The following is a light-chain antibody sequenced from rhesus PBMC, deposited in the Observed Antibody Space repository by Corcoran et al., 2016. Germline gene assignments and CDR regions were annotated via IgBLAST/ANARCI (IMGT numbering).Light chain of an antibody. J-gene: IGKJ3*01. CDR1: QDISTD. Sequence: DIQMTQSPSSLSASVGDRVTITCRASQDISTDLAWYQQKPGKTHKFLIYGVSTLETGIPSRFSGSGSGTDFTLTISSLQSEDFATYYCQHYYSPPFTFGPGTNLDIK. CDR2: GVS. V-gene: IGKV1-25*01. CDR3: QHYYSPPFT.